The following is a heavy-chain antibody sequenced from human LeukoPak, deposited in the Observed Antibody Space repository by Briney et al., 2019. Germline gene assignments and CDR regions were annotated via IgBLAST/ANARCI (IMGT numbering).Heavy chain of an antibody. V-gene: IGHV1-18*01. Sequence: ASVKVSCKASGYTFIDYGISWVRQAPGQGLEWMGWISTLNGNTNYAQMFQGRVTMTTDTSTRTAYMELRSLRSDDTAVYYCGRALGGEAYWGQGTLVTVSS. D-gene: IGHD3-16*01. J-gene: IGHJ4*02. CDR3: GRALGGEAY. CDR2: ISTLNGNT. CDR1: GYTFIDYG.